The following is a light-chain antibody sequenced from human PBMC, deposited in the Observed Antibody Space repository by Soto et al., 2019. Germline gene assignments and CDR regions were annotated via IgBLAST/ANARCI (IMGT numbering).Light chain of an antibody. J-gene: IGKJ4*01. CDR1: QSISTY. CDR2: ATS. V-gene: IGKV1-39*01. CDR3: QQSYSTPLT. Sequence: IHMTQSPSSLSSPVGDRVTITCRASQSISTYLIWYQQKPGKAPKLLIYATSSLQSGVPSRFSGSGSGTDFTLTISSLQPEDFATYYCQQSYSTPLTFGGGTKVDIK.